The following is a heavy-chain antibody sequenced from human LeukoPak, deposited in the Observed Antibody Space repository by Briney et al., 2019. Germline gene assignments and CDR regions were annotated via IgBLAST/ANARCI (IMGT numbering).Heavy chain of an antibody. V-gene: IGHV4-39*01. D-gene: IGHD3-9*01. CDR3: ARPLNYDILTGYHY. J-gene: IGHJ4*02. Sequence: SETLSLTCTVSGGSISSSSYYWGWIRQPPGKGLEWIGSIYYSGSTYYNPSLKSRVTISVDTSKNQFSLKLSSVTAADTAVYYCARPLNYDILTGYHYWGQGTLVTVSS. CDR2: IYYSGST. CDR1: GGSISSSSYY.